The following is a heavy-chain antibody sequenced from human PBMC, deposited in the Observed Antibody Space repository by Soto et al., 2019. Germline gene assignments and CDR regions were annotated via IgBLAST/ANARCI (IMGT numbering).Heavy chain of an antibody. CDR2: IYYSGST. V-gene: IGHV4-59*01. CDR3: ASISPIALWLRLHYDRSRYYFDY. D-gene: IGHD3-22*01. Sequence: TLSLTGTVSGGSISSYYWSGSRQPPGKGLEGSGDIYYSGSTNYNPSLKSRVTISVDTSKNQFSLKLSAVTAADTAVYYCASISPIALWLRLHYDRSRYYFDYWGQGTMVTVSS. J-gene: IGHJ4*02. CDR1: GGSISSYY.